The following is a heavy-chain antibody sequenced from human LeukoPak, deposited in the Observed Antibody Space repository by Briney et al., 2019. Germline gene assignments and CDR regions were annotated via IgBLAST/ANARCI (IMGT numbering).Heavy chain of an antibody. V-gene: IGHV4-34*01. CDR2: INHSGNT. Sequence: SETLSLTCAVYGGSFSGYYWSWIRQPPGKGLEWIGEINHSGNTNYNPSLKSRVTISVDTSKNQFSLKLSSVTAADTAVYYCARSLWFGEWGQGTLVTVSS. CDR3: ARSLWFGE. D-gene: IGHD3-10*01. CDR1: GGSFSGYY. J-gene: IGHJ4*02.